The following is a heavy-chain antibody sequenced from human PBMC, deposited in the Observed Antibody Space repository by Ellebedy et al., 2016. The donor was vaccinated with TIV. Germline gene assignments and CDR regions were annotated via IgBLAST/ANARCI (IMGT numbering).Heavy chain of an antibody. Sequence: SETLSLTCSVSGGSISSSSYYWAWIRQPPGKGLEWIGSVYYSGLTYYNPSLEGRVTISIDTSQNHFSLKLNSVTAADTAVYFCARAPCGSTCKGYWFDSWGQGILVTVSS. CDR1: GGSISSSSYY. D-gene: IGHD2-21*01. CDR3: ARAPCGSTCKGYWFDS. J-gene: IGHJ5*01. V-gene: IGHV4-39*02. CDR2: VYYSGLT.